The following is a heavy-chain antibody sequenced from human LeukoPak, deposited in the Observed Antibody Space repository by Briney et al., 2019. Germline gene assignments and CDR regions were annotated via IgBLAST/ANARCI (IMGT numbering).Heavy chain of an antibody. CDR1: GGSVTSGSYY. J-gene: IGHJ5*02. D-gene: IGHD6-13*01. V-gene: IGHV4-61*01. Sequence: PSETLSLTCSVSGGSVTSGSYYWSWIRQPPGKGLEWIGYIYYSRSTNYNPSLKSRVTISVDTSKNQFSLKLSPVTAADTAVYYCAREVGSSSWYAWWFDPWGQGTLVTVSS. CDR3: AREVGSSSWYAWWFDP. CDR2: IYYSRST.